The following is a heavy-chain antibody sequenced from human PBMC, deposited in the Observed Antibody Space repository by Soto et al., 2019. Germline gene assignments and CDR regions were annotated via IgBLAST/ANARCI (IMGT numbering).Heavy chain of an antibody. Sequence: SVKVSCKASGGTFSSYTISWVRQAPGQGLEWMGRIIPILGIANYAQKFQGRVTITADKSTSTAYMELSSLRSEDTAVYYCARSAFYCSGGSCYSNWFDPWGQGTLVTVSS. CDR1: GGTFSSYT. CDR3: ARSAFYCSGGSCYSNWFDP. D-gene: IGHD2-15*01. J-gene: IGHJ5*02. V-gene: IGHV1-69*02. CDR2: IIPILGIA.